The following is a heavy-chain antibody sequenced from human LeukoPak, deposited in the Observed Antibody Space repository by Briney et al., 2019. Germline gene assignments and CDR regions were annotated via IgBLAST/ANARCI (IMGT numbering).Heavy chain of an antibody. CDR2: ISYDGSNK. V-gene: IGHV3-30-3*01. J-gene: IGHJ4*02. Sequence: PGGSLRLSCAASGFTFSSYAMSWVRQAPGKGLEWVAVISYDGSNKYYADSVKGRFTISRDNSKNTLYLQMNSLRAEDTAVYYCASNGVASFYYFDYWGQGTLVTVSS. D-gene: IGHD3-3*01. CDR3: ASNGVASFYYFDY. CDR1: GFTFSSYA.